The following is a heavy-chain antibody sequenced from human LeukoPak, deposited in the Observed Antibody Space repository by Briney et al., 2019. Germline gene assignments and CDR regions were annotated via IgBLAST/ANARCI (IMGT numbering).Heavy chain of an antibody. CDR2: MNPNSGNT. V-gene: IGHV1-8*02. D-gene: IGHD5-24*01. J-gene: IGHJ3*02. Sequence: GASVKVSCKASGYTFTSYGISWVRQAPGQGLEWMGWMNPNSGNTGYAQKFQGRVTMTRNTSISTAYMELSSLRSEDTAVYYCARGSGYNEPQHAFDIWGQGTMVTVSS. CDR3: ARGSGYNEPQHAFDI. CDR1: GYTFTSYG.